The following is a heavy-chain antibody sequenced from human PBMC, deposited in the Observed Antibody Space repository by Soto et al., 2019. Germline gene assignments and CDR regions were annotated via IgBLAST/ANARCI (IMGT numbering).Heavy chain of an antibody. J-gene: IGHJ5*02. CDR3: ARDQLEGNWFDP. CDR1: GGSISSGGYS. V-gene: IGHV4-30-2*01. Sequence: QLQLQESGSGLVKPSQTLSLTCAVSGGSISSGGYSWNGIRQPPGKGLEWIGYIYHSGSTYYNPSLKSRVTISVDKSKNQFSLKLNTVTAADTAVYYCARDQLEGNWFDPWGQGTLVTVSS. CDR2: IYHSGST. D-gene: IGHD1-1*01.